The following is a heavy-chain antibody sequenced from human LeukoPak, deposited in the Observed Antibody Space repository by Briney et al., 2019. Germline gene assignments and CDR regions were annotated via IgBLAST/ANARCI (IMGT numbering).Heavy chain of an antibody. CDR3: ARDRTWGSSDY. CDR2: ISSSSSYI. CDR1: GFTFSSHG. J-gene: IGHJ4*02. Sequence: GGSLRLSCAASGFTFSSHGMHWVRQAPGKGLEWVSSISSSSSYIYYADSVKGRFTISRDNAKNSLYLQMNSLRAEDTAVYYCARDRTWGSSDYWGQGTLVTVSS. D-gene: IGHD3-10*01. V-gene: IGHV3-21*01.